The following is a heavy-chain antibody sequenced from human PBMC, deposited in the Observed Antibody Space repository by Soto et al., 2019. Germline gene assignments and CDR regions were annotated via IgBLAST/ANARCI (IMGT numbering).Heavy chain of an antibody. V-gene: IGHV3-23*01. CDR3: ARDHPPFSFGYQRGIYFDY. CDR2: ISGSGGST. D-gene: IGHD3-22*01. Sequence: GGSLRLSCAASGFTFSSYATSWVRPAPRKGLVWVSAISGSGGSTYYADSVKGRFTISRDTSRNILYLQMSLLRVEDTAVYYCARDHPPFSFGYQRGIYFDYWGQGALVTVS. CDR1: GFTFSSYA. J-gene: IGHJ4*02.